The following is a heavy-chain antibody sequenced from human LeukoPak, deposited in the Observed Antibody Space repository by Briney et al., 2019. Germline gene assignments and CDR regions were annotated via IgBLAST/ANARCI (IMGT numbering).Heavy chain of an antibody. CDR2: IYSGGST. D-gene: IGHD3-3*01. V-gene: IGHV3-53*01. Sequence: GGSLRLSCAASGFTFSDYYMSWVRQAPGEGLEWVSVIYSGGSTYYADSVKGRFTISRDSSKNMLYLQMNSLRAEDAAVYYCARDSVIRSALEASDIWGQGTMVTVSS. CDR1: GFTFSDYY. J-gene: IGHJ3*02. CDR3: ARDSVIRSALEASDI.